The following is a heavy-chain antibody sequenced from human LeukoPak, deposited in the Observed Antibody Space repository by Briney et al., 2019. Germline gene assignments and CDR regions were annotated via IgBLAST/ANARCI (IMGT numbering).Heavy chain of an antibody. V-gene: IGHV1-2*02. CDR3: TRHYTSPGYSSGWYFDY. CDR2: INPNSGGT. D-gene: IGHD6-19*01. Sequence: ASVKVSCKASGYTFTGYYMHWVRQAPGQGLEWMGWINPNSGGTNYAQRFQGRVTMTRDTSISTAYMELSRLRSDDTAVYYCTRHYTSPGYSSGWYFDYWGQGTLVTVSS. J-gene: IGHJ4*02. CDR1: GYTFTGYY.